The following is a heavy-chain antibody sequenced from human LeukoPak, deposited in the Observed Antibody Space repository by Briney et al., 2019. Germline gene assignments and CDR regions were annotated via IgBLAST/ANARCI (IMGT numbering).Heavy chain of an antibody. CDR3: ARDLSGGRGYFGIGV. D-gene: IGHD3-9*01. Sequence: GGSLRLSCAASGFIFSNCWMSWVRQAPGKGLEWVANIKEDGSETYYVDSVKGRFTISRDNAKNSLYLQVNSLRAEDTAVYYCARDLSGGRGYFGIGVWGQGTTVTVSS. CDR2: IKEDGSET. J-gene: IGHJ6*02. CDR1: GFIFSNCW. V-gene: IGHV3-7*01.